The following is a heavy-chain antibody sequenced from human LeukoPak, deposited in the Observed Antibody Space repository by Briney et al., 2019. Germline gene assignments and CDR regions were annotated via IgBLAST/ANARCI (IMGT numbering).Heavy chain of an antibody. CDR1: GYTFTSYA. CDR2: INAGNGNT. V-gene: IGHV1-3*01. D-gene: IGHD6-13*01. Sequence: ASVKVSCKASGYTFTSYAMHWVRQAPGQRLEWMGWINAGNGNTKYSQKFQGRVTITRDTSASTAYMELSSLRSEDTAVYYCARDLGDSSSWYGFDYWGQGTLVTVSS. CDR3: ARDLGDSSSWYGFDY. J-gene: IGHJ4*02.